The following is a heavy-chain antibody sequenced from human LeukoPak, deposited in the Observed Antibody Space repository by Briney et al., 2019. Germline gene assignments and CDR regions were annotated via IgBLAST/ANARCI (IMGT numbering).Heavy chain of an antibody. CDR1: GFTFSDYY. CDR3: ARGLGSLRDVYGDLGGY. D-gene: IGHD4-17*01. J-gene: IGHJ4*02. V-gene: IGHV3-11*01. Sequence: GGSLRLSCAASGFTFSDYYMSWIRQAPGKGLEWDSYITSSGSTIYYADSMKGRFTISRDNAKNSLYLQMNSLRAEDTAVYYCARGLGSLRDVYGDLGGYWGQGTLVTVSS. CDR2: ITSSGSTI.